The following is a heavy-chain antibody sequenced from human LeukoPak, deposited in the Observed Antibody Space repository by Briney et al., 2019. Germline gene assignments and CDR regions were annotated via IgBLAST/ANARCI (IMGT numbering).Heavy chain of an antibody. D-gene: IGHD3-22*01. CDR2: INHSGST. Sequence: SETLSLICAVYGGSFSGYYWSWIRQPQGKGLEWIGEINHSGSTNYNPSLKSRVTVSIDTSKNQFSLKLSSVTAADTAVYYCSLFDYYDFSRGDYWAREPWSPSPQ. J-gene: IGHJ4*02. CDR1: GGSFSGYY. V-gene: IGHV4-34*01. CDR3: SLFDYYDFSRGDY.